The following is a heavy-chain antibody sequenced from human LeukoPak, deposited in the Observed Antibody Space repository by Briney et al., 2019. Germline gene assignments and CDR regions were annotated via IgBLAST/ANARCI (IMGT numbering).Heavy chain of an antibody. CDR2: ISTSTGNT. Sequence: ASVKVSCKTSVYTFTNYAIHWVRQAPGQGLEWLGWISTSTGNTTYVQSLQGRVTMTTDTSTTTVYLQLKNLRSDDTAVYYCARGANNYYDSSGLRGDYWGQGALVTVSS. J-gene: IGHJ4*02. CDR3: ARGANNYYDSSGLRGDY. D-gene: IGHD3-22*01. V-gene: IGHV1-18*01. CDR1: VYTFTNYA.